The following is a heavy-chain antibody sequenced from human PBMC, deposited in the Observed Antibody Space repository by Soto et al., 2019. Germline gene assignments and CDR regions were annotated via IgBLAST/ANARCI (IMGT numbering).Heavy chain of an antibody. V-gene: IGHV1-3*01. CDR3: ARDYVYYDFWSGYYTGNWFDP. D-gene: IGHD3-3*01. CDR2: INAGNGNT. J-gene: IGHJ5*02. Sequence: QVQLVQSRAEVKKPGASVKVSCKASGYTFTSYAMHWVRQAPGQRLEWMGWINAGNGNTKYSQKFQGRVTITRDTSASTAYMELSSLRSEDTAVYYCARDYVYYDFWSGYYTGNWFDPWGQGTLVTVSS. CDR1: GYTFTSYA.